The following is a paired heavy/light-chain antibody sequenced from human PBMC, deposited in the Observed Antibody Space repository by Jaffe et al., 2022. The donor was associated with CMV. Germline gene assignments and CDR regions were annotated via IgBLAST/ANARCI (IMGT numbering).Light chain of an antibody. V-gene: IGKV4-1*01. CDR1: RSVLYDPNNKNY. J-gene: IGKJ2*01. CDR2: WAS. Sequence: DIVMTQSPDSLAVSLGERATLNCKSSRSVLYDPNNKNYLAWYQQKPGQPPKLLISWASTRESGVPDRFSGSGSGTDFTLTITSMQAEDVAVYYCQQCLSQPYTFGQGTKLEIK. CDR3: QQCLSQPYT.
Heavy chain of an antibody. CDR2: IYFTGTT. CDR3: TRQISNYGWPRFSDS. Sequence: QLHLQESGPGLVKPSETLSLTCTVSGGSFSGSDYYWGWLRQPPGKGLEWIGSIYFTGTTFYNPSLKSQVTISLDTPKYQFSLKLSSVTAADTAVYYCTRQISNYGWPRFSDSWGQGILVTVSS. J-gene: IGHJ4*02. V-gene: IGHV4-39*01. D-gene: IGHD3-3*02. CDR1: GGSFSGSDYY.